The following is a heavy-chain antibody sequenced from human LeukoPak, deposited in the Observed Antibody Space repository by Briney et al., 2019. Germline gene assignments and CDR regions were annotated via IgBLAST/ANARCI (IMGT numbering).Heavy chain of an antibody. CDR3: ARDLDSSGWYWFDP. CDR1: GGSISRGSYY. Sequence: PSETLSLTCTVSGGSISRGSYYWSWIRQPAGKGLEWIGRIYTSGSTNYNPSLKSRVTISVDTSKNQFSLKLSSVTAADTAVYYCARDLDSSGWYWFDPWGQGTLVTVSS. J-gene: IGHJ5*02. V-gene: IGHV4-61*02. D-gene: IGHD6-19*01. CDR2: IYTSGST.